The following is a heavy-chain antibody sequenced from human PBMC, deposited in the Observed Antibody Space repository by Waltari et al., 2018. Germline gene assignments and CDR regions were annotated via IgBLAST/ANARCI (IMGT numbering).Heavy chain of an antibody. V-gene: IGHV2-5*02. D-gene: IGHD2-15*01. J-gene: IGHJ4*02. CDR1: GFSLRTGRVG. CDR2: IYWDGDK. CDR3: ARPATLPPLFDY. Sequence: QVTLKESGPTLVRPTQTLTLTCTFSGFSLRTGRVGVGWIRQPPGKALEWLALIYWDGDKRYSPSLRNKLTVNKDTSKNQVVLTMTNMDPVDTATYYCARPATLPPLFDYWGQGILVPVSS.